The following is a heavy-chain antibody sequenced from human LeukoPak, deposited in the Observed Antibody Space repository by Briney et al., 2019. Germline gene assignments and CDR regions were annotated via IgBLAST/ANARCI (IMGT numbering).Heavy chain of an antibody. CDR2: IKQDGSEK. CDR1: GFTFSSYW. J-gene: IGHJ4*02. V-gene: IGHV3-7*01. CDR3: ARADDIVATIILNH. D-gene: IGHD5-12*01. Sequence: PGGSLRLSCAASGFTFSSYWMSWVRQAPGKGLEWVANIKQDGSEKYYVDSVKGRFTISRDNAKNSLYLQMNSLRAEDTAVYYCARADDIVATIILNHWGQGTLVTVSS.